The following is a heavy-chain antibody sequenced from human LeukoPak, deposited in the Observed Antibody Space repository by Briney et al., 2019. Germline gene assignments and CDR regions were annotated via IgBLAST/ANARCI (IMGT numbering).Heavy chain of an antibody. CDR2: INWNGGST. D-gene: IGHD3-16*01. V-gene: IGHV3-20*04. Sequence: PGGSLRLSCAASGFTFDDYGMSWVRQAPGKGLEWVSGINWNGGSTGYADSVKGRFTISRDNGKNSLYLQMNSLRAEDTALYYCARVWGLRLGDPIEYWGQGTLVTVSS. CDR1: GFTFDDYG. CDR3: ARVWGLRLGDPIEY. J-gene: IGHJ4*02.